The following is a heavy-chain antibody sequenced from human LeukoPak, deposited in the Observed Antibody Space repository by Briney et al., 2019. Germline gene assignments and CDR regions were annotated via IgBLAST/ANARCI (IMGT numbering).Heavy chain of an antibody. Sequence: GGSLRLSCAASGFTFSSYSMNWVRQAPGKGLEWVSSISSSSSYIYYADSVKGRFTISRDNAKNSLYQQMNSLRAEDTAVYYCARDMVVNAIRTWYFDLWGRGTLVTVSS. V-gene: IGHV3-21*01. D-gene: IGHD2-21*01. CDR3: ARDMVVNAIRTWYFDL. CDR2: ISSSSSYI. J-gene: IGHJ2*01. CDR1: GFTFSSYS.